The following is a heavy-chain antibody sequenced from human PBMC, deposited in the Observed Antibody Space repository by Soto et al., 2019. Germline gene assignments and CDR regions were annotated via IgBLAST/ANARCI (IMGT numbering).Heavy chain of an antibody. Sequence: GGSLRLSCAASGFSFSSYAMSWVRQAPGKGPEWVSSMTAGGGSTYHADSVKGRFTISRDNSRSTLYLQMNSLRADDTAIYYCAKDCYGSGTDYFYGMDVRGQGTTVTGLL. CDR1: GFSFSSYA. CDR2: MTAGGGST. J-gene: IGHJ6*02. D-gene: IGHD3-10*01. V-gene: IGHV3-23*01. CDR3: AKDCYGSGTDYFYGMDV.